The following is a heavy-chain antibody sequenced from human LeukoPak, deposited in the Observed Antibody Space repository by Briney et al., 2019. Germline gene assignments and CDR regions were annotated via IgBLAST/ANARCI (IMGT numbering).Heavy chain of an antibody. CDR1: GFTFSSYG. D-gene: IGHD3-10*01. CDR3: ARGLWFGELGYDY. Sequence: GGSLRLSCAASGFTFSSYGMSWVRQAPGKGLEWVSSISSSSSYIYYADSMKGRFTISRDNAKSSLYLEMNSLRAEDTAVYYCARGLWFGELGYDYWGQGTLVTVSS. J-gene: IGHJ4*02. CDR2: ISSSSSYI. V-gene: IGHV3-21*01.